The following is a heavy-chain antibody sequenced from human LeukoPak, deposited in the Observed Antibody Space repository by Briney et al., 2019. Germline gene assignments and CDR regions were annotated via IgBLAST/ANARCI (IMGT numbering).Heavy chain of an antibody. CDR2: INPNSGGT. CDR1: GYTFTGYY. Sequence: ASVKVSCKASGYTFTGYYMHWVRQAPGQGLEWMGWINPNSGGTNYAQKFQGRVTMTRDTSISTACMELSRLRSDDTAVYYCAREATGEYYFDYWGQGTLVTVSS. J-gene: IGHJ4*02. D-gene: IGHD7-27*01. V-gene: IGHV1-2*02. CDR3: AREATGEYYFDY.